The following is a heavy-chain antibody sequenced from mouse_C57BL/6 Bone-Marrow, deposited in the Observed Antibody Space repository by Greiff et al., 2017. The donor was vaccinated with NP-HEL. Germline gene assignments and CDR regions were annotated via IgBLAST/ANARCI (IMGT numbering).Heavy chain of an antibody. CDR2: ISDGGSYT. CDR1: GFTFSSYA. J-gene: IGHJ2*01. Sequence: EVQGVESGGGLVKPGGSLKLSCAASGFTFSSYAMSWVRQTPEKRLEWVATISDGGSYTYYPDNVKGRFTISRDNAKNNLYLQMSHLKSEDTAMYYCARERNYSSSHFDYWGQGTTLTVSS. CDR3: ARERNYSSSHFDY. V-gene: IGHV5-4*01. D-gene: IGHD1-1*01.